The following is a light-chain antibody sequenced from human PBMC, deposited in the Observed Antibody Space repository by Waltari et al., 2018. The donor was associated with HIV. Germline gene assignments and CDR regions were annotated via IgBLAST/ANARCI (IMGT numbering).Light chain of an antibody. CDR2: STN. J-gene: IGLJ3*02. V-gene: IGLV8-61*01. Sequence: QTVVTQEPSFSVSPGGTVTLTCGLSSCSVSPSYYPRWYQQTPGQAPRTLIYSTNTRSSGVPDRFSGSILGNKAALTITGAQADDESDYYCVLYMGSGIWVFGGGTKLTVL. CDR3: VLYMGSGIWV. CDR1: SCSVSPSYY.